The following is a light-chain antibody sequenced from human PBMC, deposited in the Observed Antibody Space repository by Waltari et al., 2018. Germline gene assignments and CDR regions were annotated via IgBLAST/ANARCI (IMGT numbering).Light chain of an antibody. V-gene: IGKV3-11*01. J-gene: IGKJ2*01. Sequence: CRASQSIDSSLGWYQHKPGQPPRLLIYDASIRATGIPARFSGSGSGTDFTLTITSLEPEDFAVYYCQQRSTWPPSVTFGQGTKLEI. CDR1: QSIDSS. CDR3: QQRSTWPPSVT. CDR2: DAS.